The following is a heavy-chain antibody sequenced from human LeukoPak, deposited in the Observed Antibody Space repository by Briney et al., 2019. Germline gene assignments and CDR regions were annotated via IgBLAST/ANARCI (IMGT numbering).Heavy chain of an antibody. V-gene: IGHV4-34*01. CDR2: INHSGST. D-gene: IGHD3-10*01. CDR1: GGSFSGYY. CDR3: ARAPPRYYYGSGSRTGRDY. J-gene: IGHJ4*02. Sequence: SETLSLTCAVYGGSFSGYYWSRIRQPPGKGLEWIGEINHSGSTNYNPSLKSRVTISVDTSKNQFSLKLSSVTAADTAVYYCARAPPRYYYGSGSRTGRDYWGQGTLVTVSS.